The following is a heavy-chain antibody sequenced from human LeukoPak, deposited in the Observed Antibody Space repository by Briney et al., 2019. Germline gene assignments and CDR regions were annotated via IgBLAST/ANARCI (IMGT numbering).Heavy chain of an antibody. CDR2: MNPNSGNT. CDR3: ARAFPCGYYYGSGRRRRYYYYYMDV. V-gene: IGHV1-8*01. CDR1: GYTFTSYD. J-gene: IGHJ6*03. Sequence: ASVKVSCKASGYTFTSYDINWVRQATGQGLEWMGWMNPNSGNTGYAQKFQGRVTMTRNTSISTAYMELSSLRSEDTAVYYCARAFPCGYYYGSGRRRRYYYYYMDVWGKGTTVTVSS. D-gene: IGHD3-10*01.